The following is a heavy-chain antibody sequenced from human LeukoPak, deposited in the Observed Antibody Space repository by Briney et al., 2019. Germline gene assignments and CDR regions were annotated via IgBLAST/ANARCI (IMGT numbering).Heavy chain of an antibody. V-gene: IGHV3-64D*09. D-gene: IGHD3-10*01. Sequence: PGGSLRLSCSGSGLTLSTYAMHWVRQAPGKGLEYVSSLATDGGGTYYADSVKGRFTIPRDKSKNTLYLQMRSLRAEDTAVYYCMTRDTSGYWGQGTLVTVSS. CDR1: GLTLSTYA. CDR3: MTRDTSGY. CDR2: LATDGGGT. J-gene: IGHJ4*02.